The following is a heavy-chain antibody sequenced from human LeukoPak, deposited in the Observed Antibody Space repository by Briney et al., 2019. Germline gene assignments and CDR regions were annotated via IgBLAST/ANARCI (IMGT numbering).Heavy chain of an antibody. J-gene: IGHJ4*02. V-gene: IGHV3-53*04. CDR2: IYSGGST. CDR3: ARGIAAAGTWYFDY. CDR1: GFTVSSNC. D-gene: IGHD6-13*01. Sequence: GGSLRLSCAASGFTVSSNCMSWVRQAPGKGLEWVSVIYSGGSTYYADSVKGRFTISRHNSKNTLYLQMNSLRAEDTAVYYCARGIAAAGTWYFDYWGQGTLVTVSS.